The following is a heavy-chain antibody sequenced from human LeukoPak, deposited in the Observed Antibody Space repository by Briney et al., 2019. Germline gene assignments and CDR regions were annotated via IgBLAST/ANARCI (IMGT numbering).Heavy chain of an antibody. CDR1: GFTFRSYA. CDR2: ISYDGSNK. J-gene: IGHJ4*02. V-gene: IGHV3-30*04. CDR3: AKPGGIAAAGLTEGFHC. D-gene: IGHD6-13*01. Sequence: GGSLRLSCVASGFTFRSYAMHWVRQAPGKGLEWVAVISYDGSNKYYADSVKGRFTISRDNSKNTLYLQMNSLRVEDTAVYYCAKPGGIAAAGLTEGFHCWGQGTLVTVSS.